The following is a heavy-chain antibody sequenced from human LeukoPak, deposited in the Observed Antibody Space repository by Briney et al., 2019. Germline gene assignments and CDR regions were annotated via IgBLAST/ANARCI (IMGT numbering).Heavy chain of an antibody. CDR1: GYSFTSYW. CDR2: IYPGDSDT. V-gene: IGHV5-51*01. J-gene: IGHJ4*02. CDR3: AISSPYYYDSSGYYPTLFDY. Sequence: GESLKISCKGSGYSFTSYWIGWVRQMPGKGLEWMGIIYPGDSDTRYSPSFQGQVTISADKSISTAYLQWSSLKASDTAMYYCAISSPYYYDSSGYYPTLFDYWGQGTLVTVSS. D-gene: IGHD3-22*01.